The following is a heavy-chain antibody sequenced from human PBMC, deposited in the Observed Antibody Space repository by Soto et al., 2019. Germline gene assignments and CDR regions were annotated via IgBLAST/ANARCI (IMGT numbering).Heavy chain of an antibody. D-gene: IGHD3-22*01. J-gene: IGHJ4*02. CDR2: ISYDGSNK. CDR1: GFTFSSYG. Sequence: QVQLVESGGGVVQPGRSLRLSCAASGFTFSSYGMHWVRQAPGKGLEWVAVISYDGSNKYYADSVKGRFTISRDNSKNTLYLQMNSLRAEDTAVYYCAKRRESSGPKDYFDYWGQGTLVTVSS. CDR3: AKRRESSGPKDYFDY. V-gene: IGHV3-30*18.